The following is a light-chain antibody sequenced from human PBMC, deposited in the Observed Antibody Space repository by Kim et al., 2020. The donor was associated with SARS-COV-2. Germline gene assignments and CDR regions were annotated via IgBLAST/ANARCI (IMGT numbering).Light chain of an antibody. V-gene: IGLV1-40*01. CDR1: SSNIGAGYE. CDR3: QSYDSSLSGVV. Sequence: RVTISCTGSSSNIGAGYEVHWYQQLPGTAPKLLIYGNSNRPSGVPYRFSGSKSGTSASLAITGLQAEDEADYYCQSYDSSLSGVVFGGGTQLTVL. CDR2: GNS. J-gene: IGLJ2*01.